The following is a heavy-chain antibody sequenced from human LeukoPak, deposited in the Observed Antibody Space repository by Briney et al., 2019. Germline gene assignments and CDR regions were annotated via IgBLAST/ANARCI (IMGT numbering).Heavy chain of an antibody. V-gene: IGHV3-21*01. Sequence: GGSLRLSCAASGFTFSSYSMNWVRQAPGKGLEWVSSISSSSSYIYYADSVKGRFTISRDNAKNSLYLQMNSLRAEDTAVYYCAKATDYYYYYYMDVWGKGTTVTVSS. CDR2: ISSSSSYI. CDR3: AKATDYYYYYYMDV. D-gene: IGHD4-11*01. CDR1: GFTFSSYS. J-gene: IGHJ6*03.